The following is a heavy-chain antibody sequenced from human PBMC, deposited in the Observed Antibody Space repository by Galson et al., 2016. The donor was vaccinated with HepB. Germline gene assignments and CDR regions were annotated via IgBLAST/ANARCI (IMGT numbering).Heavy chain of an antibody. J-gene: IGHJ4*02. CDR2: VSGYNGDT. Sequence: SVKVSCKASGYTFSSYGISWVRQAPGQGLEWLGWVSGYNGDTNYAQKVQGRVNLTTDTSTSTAYMDLRSLRSDDTAVYYCARDGYGEYNMDYWGQGTLVTVSS. CDR3: ARDGYGEYNMDY. V-gene: IGHV1-18*04. D-gene: IGHD5-12*01. CDR1: GYTFSSYG.